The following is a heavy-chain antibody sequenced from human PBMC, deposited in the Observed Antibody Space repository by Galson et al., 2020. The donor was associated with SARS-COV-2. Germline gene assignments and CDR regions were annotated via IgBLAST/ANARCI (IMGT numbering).Heavy chain of an antibody. Sequence: FGPTLAKPKQTLTLTCTFSGFPLRTNGMRVSWIRQPPGKALEWLARIDWDDDKFYRTSLRTRRTISKDNSKHQVVLTMTNIDPVDTATYYCGRTVGCVSATGRYFDSWCQGALVTVSS. V-gene: IGHV2-70*04. D-gene: IGHD1-1*01. J-gene: IGHJ4*02. CDR1: GFPLRTNGMR. CDR3: GRTVGCVSATGRYFDS. CDR2: IDWDDDK.